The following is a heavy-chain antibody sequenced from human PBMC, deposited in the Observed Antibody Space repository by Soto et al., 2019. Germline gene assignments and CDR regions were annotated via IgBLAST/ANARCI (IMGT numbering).Heavy chain of an antibody. V-gene: IGHV1-2*02. CDR2: TNPNNGST. D-gene: IGHD3-10*01. CDR3: ARYVNPYYGPGSLHGYFDY. Sequence: VQLVQSGAEVKEPGASVQVSCKASGYSFIVHYIHWVRQAPGKGVEWIGWTNPNNGSTKYAQKFQGRVTMARDTSITTVYVELSSLRSDDTAVYFCARYVNPYYGPGSLHGYFDYWGQGTLVTVSS. J-gene: IGHJ4*02. CDR1: GYSFIVHY.